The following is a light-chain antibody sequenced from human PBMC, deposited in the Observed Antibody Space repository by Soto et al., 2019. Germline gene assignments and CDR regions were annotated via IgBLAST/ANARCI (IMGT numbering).Light chain of an antibody. CDR3: HHYGWSPRT. CDR2: GAS. V-gene: IGKV3-20*01. CDR1: QSLSSNY. J-gene: IGKJ1*01. Sequence: EIVLTQSPGTLSLSPGERATLSCRASQSLSSNYLAWYQQKPGQAPRLLIYGASNRAAGIADRFSGGGSGTDFTLTISRLEPEDFAVYYCHHYGWSPRTFGQGTKVEIK.